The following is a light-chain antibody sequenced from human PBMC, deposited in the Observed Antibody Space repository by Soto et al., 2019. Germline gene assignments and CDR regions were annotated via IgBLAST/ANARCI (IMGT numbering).Light chain of an antibody. J-gene: IGKJ1*01. CDR3: QNYNSGPRT. V-gene: IGKV1-27*01. CDR2: AAS. CDR1: QGISNY. Sequence: DIQMTQSPSSLSASVGDRVTITCRASQGISNYLAWYQRKPGKVPKLLIYAASTLQSGVPSRFSGSGSGTDFTLTISSLQPDDVSTYYCQNYNSGPRTFGQGTKVEIK.